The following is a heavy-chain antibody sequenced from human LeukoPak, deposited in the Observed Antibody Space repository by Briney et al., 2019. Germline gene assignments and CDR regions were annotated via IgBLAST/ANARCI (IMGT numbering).Heavy chain of an antibody. V-gene: IGHV4-30-4*01. CDR3: AREDVDTAMVGY. D-gene: IGHD5-18*01. CDR1: GGSISSGDYY. CDR2: IYYSGST. J-gene: IGHJ4*02. Sequence: PSETLSLTCTVSGGSISSGDYYWSWIRQPPGKGLEWIGYIYYSGSTYYNPSLKSRVTISVDTSKNQFSLKLSSVTAADTAVYYCAREDVDTAMVGYWGQGTLVTVSS.